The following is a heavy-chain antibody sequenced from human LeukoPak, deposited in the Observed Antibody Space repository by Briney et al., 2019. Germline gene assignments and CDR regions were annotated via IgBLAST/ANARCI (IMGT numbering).Heavy chain of an antibody. V-gene: IGHV3-48*01. CDR2: ISSSSSTI. CDR3: AREGYCGGDCYCNFDY. J-gene: IGHJ4*02. Sequence: GGSLRLSCAASGFTFSSYSMNWVRQAPGKGLEWVSYISSSSSTIYYADSVKGRFTISRDNAKNSLYLQMNSLRAEDTAVYYCAREGYCGGDCYCNFDYWGQGTLVTVSS. D-gene: IGHD2-21*02. CDR1: GFTFSSYS.